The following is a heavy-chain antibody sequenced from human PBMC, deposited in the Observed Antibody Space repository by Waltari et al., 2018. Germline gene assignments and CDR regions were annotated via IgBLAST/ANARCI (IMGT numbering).Heavy chain of an antibody. V-gene: IGHV3-48*04. CDR1: GFTFSSYS. Sequence: EVQLVESGGGLVQPGGSLRLSCAASGFTFSSYSMNWVRQAPGKGLEWVSYISSSSSTIYYADSVKGRFTISRDNAKNSLYLQMNSLRAEDTAVYYCARRSGDYERGLDYWGQGTLVTVSS. CDR2: ISSSSSTI. D-gene: IGHD4-17*01. J-gene: IGHJ4*02. CDR3: ARRSGDYERGLDY.